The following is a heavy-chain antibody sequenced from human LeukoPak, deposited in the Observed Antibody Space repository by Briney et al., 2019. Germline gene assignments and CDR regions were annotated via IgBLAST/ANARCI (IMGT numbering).Heavy chain of an antibody. D-gene: IGHD2-8*01. CDR3: AKAAYCTNGVCYNDVFDI. CDR1: GFTFNNYW. Sequence: GGSLRLSCEASGFTFNNYWMSWVRQAPGKGLEWVANIRYDGSEKYYVDSVKGRFTISRDNAKNSLALQMNSLRVEDTAVYYCAKAAYCTNGVCYNDVFDIWGQGTMVTVSS. CDR2: IRYDGSEK. V-gene: IGHV3-7*01. J-gene: IGHJ3*02.